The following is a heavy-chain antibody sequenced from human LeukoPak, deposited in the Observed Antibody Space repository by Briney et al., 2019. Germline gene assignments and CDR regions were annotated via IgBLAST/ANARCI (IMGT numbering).Heavy chain of an antibody. Sequence: SETLSLTCTVSRGSISTYYWNWIRQPPGKGLEWIGYIYYTGTTDYNPPLKSRVTMSVDTSKNQFSLKLSSVTTADTAVYYCAREGHYYASGSGAFDIWGQGTMITVSS. J-gene: IGHJ3*02. CDR3: AREGHYYASGSGAFDI. CDR2: IYYTGTT. CDR1: RGSISTYY. V-gene: IGHV4-59*01. D-gene: IGHD3-10*01.